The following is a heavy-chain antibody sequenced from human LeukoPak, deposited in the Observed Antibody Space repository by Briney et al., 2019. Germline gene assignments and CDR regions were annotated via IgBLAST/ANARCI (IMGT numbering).Heavy chain of an antibody. CDR2: IYYSGST. J-gene: IGHJ4*02. V-gene: IGHV4-31*03. CDR3: ARVKTQSLGTALGYFDY. D-gene: IGHD6-13*01. Sequence: SQTLSLTCTVSGGSISSGGYYWSWIRQHPGTGLEWIGYIYYSGSTYYNPSLKSRVTISVDTSKNQFSLKLSSVTAADTAVYYCARVKTQSLGTALGYFDYWGQGTLVTVSS. CDR1: GGSISSGGYY.